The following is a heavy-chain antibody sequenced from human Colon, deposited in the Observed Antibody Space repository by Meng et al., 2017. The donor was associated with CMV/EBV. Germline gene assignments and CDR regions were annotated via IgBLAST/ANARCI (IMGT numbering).Heavy chain of an antibody. Sequence: GGSLRPSCVASGFILSKYGWGMGWVRQAPGKGLEWVSISHSDFRETHNADSVKGRFRMSTDDAKTTMTLQMDSLRAEPTATYHCARFIGGWSMDVWGQGSMVTVSS. CDR3: ARFIGGWSMDV. CDR2: SHSDFRET. J-gene: IGHJ6*02. CDR1: GFILSKYG. V-gene: IGHV3-23*03. D-gene: IGHD6-19*01.